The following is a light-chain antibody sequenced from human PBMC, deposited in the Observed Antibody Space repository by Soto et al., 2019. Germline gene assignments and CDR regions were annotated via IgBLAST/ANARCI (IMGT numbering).Light chain of an antibody. J-gene: IGKJ2*01. CDR1: QSISSY. CDR3: QQSYSTPYT. Sequence: DIQMTQSPSSLSASVGDRVTITCRASQSISSYLNWYQQKPGKAPKLLIYAASSLQSGVPSRFSGSGSGTDFTLTISSLQPEDFATYDGQQSYSTPYTFGQGNKRDIK. V-gene: IGKV1-39*01. CDR2: AAS.